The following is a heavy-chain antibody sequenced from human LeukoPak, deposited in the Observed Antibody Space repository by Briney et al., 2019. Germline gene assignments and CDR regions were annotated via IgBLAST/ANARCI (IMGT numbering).Heavy chain of an antibody. J-gene: IGHJ5*02. CDR3: ATQNPPGSGYYDTYNWFDP. D-gene: IGHD5-12*01. Sequence: GGSLRLSCTASGFTFDDYVMHRVRQAPGKGLEWVSLISGDGSGTYYADSVKGRFTISRDNSKNSLFLHMSGLRAEDTALYYCATQNPPGSGYYDTYNWFDPWGQGTLVTVAS. V-gene: IGHV3-43*02. CDR1: GFTFDDYV. CDR2: ISGDGSGT.